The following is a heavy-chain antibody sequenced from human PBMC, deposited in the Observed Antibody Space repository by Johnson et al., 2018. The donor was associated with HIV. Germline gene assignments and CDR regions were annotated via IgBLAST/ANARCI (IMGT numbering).Heavy chain of an antibody. Sequence: QVQLVESGGGVVQPGRSLRLSCAASGFTFSTYAMHWVRQAPGKGLEWVALISYDGSNKYYADSVKGRFTISRDNSKNTLYLQMNSLRAEDTAVYYCAPIAAHHDAFDIWGQGTMVTVSS. J-gene: IGHJ3*02. CDR3: APIAAHHDAFDI. CDR2: ISYDGSNK. V-gene: IGHV3-30-3*01. D-gene: IGHD6-6*01. CDR1: GFTFSTYA.